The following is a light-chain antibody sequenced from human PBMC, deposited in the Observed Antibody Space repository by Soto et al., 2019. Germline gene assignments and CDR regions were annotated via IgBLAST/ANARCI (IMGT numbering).Light chain of an antibody. V-gene: IGKV1-27*01. CDR1: QSFSTY. J-gene: IGKJ4*01. CDR3: QQYANIPLT. Sequence: QMTQSPSSLSASVGDRVTITCRASQSFSTYLAWYQQKPGKVPKLLISGISTLQSGVPSRFSGSGSGTDFTFTISSLQPEDIATYYCQQYANIPLTFGGGAKVDIK. CDR2: GIS.